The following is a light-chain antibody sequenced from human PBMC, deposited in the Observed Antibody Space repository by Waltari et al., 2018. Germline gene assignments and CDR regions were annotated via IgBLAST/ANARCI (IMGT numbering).Light chain of an antibody. V-gene: IGKV3-20*01. Sequence: EIVLTQSPGTLSLSPGERATLSCRARQSVSRFLAWYQQKPGQAPRLLIYDASTRVTGIADRFSGSASGTDFSLTISRVEPEDFAVFCCQKYGTLPATFGQGTKVEVK. CDR3: QKYGTLPAT. CDR1: QSVSRF. J-gene: IGKJ1*01. CDR2: DAS.